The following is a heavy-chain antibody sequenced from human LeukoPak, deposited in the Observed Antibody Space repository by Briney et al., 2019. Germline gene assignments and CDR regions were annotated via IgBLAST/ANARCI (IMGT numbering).Heavy chain of an antibody. CDR2: INAGNGDT. D-gene: IGHD3-22*01. CDR1: GYTFTGYY. Sequence: ASVKVSCKASGYTFTGYYMHWVRQAPGQRLEWMGWINAGNGDTKYSQRFQGRVTITRDTSANTAYMELSSLRSEDTAVYYCARDPRSGFHDYWGQGTLVTVSS. J-gene: IGHJ4*02. V-gene: IGHV1-3*01. CDR3: ARDPRSGFHDY.